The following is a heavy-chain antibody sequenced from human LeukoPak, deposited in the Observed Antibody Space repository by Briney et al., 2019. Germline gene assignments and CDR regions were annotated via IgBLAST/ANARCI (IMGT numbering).Heavy chain of an antibody. Sequence: SVKVSCKASGGTFSSYAISWVRQAPGQGLEWMGRIIPIFGIANYAQKFQGRVTITADKSTSTAYMELSSLRSEDTVVYYCARDCPEYYYDSSGYYPLYWGQGTLVTVSS. CDR2: IIPIFGIA. CDR3: ARDCPEYYYDSSGYYPLY. J-gene: IGHJ4*02. V-gene: IGHV1-69*04. D-gene: IGHD3-22*01. CDR1: GGTFSSYA.